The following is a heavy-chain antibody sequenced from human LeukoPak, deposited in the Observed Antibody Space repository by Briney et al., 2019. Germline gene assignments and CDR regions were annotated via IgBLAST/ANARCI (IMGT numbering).Heavy chain of an antibody. CDR2: ISVYNGNT. CDR1: GYTFTSYG. Sequence: GASVRVSCKASGYTFTSYGISWVRQAPGQGLEWMGWISVYNGNTNSAQKLQGRVTMTTDTSTSTAYMELRSLRSDDTAVYYCAREVRVYSSDWANWFDPWGQGTLVTVSS. V-gene: IGHV1-18*01. CDR3: AREVRVYSSDWANWFDP. J-gene: IGHJ5*02. D-gene: IGHD6-25*01.